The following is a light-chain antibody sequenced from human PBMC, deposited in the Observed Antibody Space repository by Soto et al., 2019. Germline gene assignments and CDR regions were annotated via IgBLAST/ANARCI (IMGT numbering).Light chain of an antibody. J-gene: IGLJ3*02. CDR2: EVS. CDR1: SSDVGGYKY. CDR3: SSYTSTSTWV. V-gene: IGLV2-14*01. Sequence: QPVLTQPASVSGSPGQSITISCTGTSSDVGGYKYVSWYQHHPGKAPKLMIYEVSNRPSGVSNRFSASKSGNTASLTISGLQADDEADYYCSSYTSTSTWVFGGGTKLTVL.